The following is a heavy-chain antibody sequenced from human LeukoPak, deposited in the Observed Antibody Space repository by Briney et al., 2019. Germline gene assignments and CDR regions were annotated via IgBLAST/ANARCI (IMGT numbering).Heavy chain of an antibody. CDR3: ASDYGDYYP. Sequence: SETLSLTCTVSGVSISSSSYDWGWLRQPPGKGLEWIVSIYYSGSTYYNPSVKSLFTISVDTSKNQFSLKLSSVTAADTAVYYCASDYGDYYPWGQGTLVTVSS. J-gene: IGHJ5*02. D-gene: IGHD4-17*01. CDR1: GVSISSSSYD. V-gene: IGHV4-39*07. CDR2: IYYSGST.